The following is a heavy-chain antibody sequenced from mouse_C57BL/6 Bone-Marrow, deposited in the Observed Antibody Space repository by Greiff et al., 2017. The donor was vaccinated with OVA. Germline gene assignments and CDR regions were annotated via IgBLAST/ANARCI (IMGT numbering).Heavy chain of an antibody. V-gene: IGHV1-26*01. CDR1: GYTFTDYY. J-gene: IGHJ2*01. CDR2: INPNNGGT. D-gene: IGHD2-4*01. Sequence: EVQLQQSGPELVKPGASVKLSCQASGYTFTDYYMNWVKQSHGKSLEWIGDINPNNGGTSYNQTFKGKATLTVDKSSSTAYMELRSLTSEDSAVYYCAPYDYHYVDYWGQGTTLTVSS. CDR3: APYDYHYVDY.